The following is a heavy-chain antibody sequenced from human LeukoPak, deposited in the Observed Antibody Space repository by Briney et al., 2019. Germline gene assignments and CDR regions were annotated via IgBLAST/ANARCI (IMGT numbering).Heavy chain of an antibody. Sequence: GGSLRLSCVASGFTFSSYAMSWVRQAPGQGLEWISTIRVSGTSTFYADSVKGRFTISRDDSKNTLYLQMNSLRADDTAVYFCARVPTMTTLVVDSWGQGTLVTVSS. J-gene: IGHJ4*02. V-gene: IGHV3-23*01. D-gene: IGHD4-17*01. CDR2: IRVSGTST. CDR3: ARVPTMTTLVVDS. CDR1: GFTFSSYA.